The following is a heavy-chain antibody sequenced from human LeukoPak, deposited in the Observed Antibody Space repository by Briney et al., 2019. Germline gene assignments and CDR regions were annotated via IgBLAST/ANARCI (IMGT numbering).Heavy chain of an antibody. Sequence: GGSLRLSCAASGFTFGNYAIHWVRQVPGEGLEWVAIITHNGGTQYYADSVKGRFTISRDNSQSTVFLQMNSLRPEDTAVYYCARDAQSAAFSDFDYWGQGTVVTVSS. D-gene: IGHD6-25*01. V-gene: IGHV3-30-3*01. CDR2: ITHNGGTQ. CDR1: GFTFGNYA. J-gene: IGHJ4*02. CDR3: ARDAQSAAFSDFDY.